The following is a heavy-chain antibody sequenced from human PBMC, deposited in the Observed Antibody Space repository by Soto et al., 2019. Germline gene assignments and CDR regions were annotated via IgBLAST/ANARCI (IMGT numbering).Heavy chain of an antibody. J-gene: IGHJ3*02. CDR1: GGSFSGYY. Sequence: SETLSLTCAVYGGSFSGYYWSWIRQPPGKGLEWIGEINHSGSTNSNPSLKSRITIPVDTSKNQFSLKLSFVTAADTAVYYCADVDGIAGAGTSRDAFDIWGQGTMVTVSS. CDR3: ADVDGIAGAGTSRDAFDI. CDR2: INHSGST. V-gene: IGHV4-34*01. D-gene: IGHD6-19*01.